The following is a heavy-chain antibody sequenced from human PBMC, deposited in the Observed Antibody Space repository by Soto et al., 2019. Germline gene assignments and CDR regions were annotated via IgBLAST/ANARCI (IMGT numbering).Heavy chain of an antibody. CDR1: GDSISSGGYS. V-gene: IGHV4-30-2*01. J-gene: IGHJ4*02. D-gene: IGHD6-19*01. CDR2: IYHSGST. CDR3: VRAGGLGAVAVDY. Sequence: QLQLQESGSGLVKPSQTLSLTCAVSGDSISSGGYSWSWIRQPPGKGLEWIGYIYHSGSTYYNPSPKRPVTTSADRSTNRFSLKRSSVTAADTAVYYCVRAGGLGAVAVDYWGQGTLVTVSS.